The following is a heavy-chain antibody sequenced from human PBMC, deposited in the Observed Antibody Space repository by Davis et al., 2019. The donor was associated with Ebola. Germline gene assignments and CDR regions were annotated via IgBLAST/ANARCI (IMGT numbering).Heavy chain of an antibody. CDR2: IIPIFGTP. D-gene: IGHD2-21*02. CDR1: GGSFTKHV. V-gene: IGHV1-69*13. CDR3: ARDWGDCGGDCYQGGAYYWYFDL. J-gene: IGHJ2*01. Sequence: SVKVSCKASGGSFTKHVISWVRQAPGQGLEWMGGIIPIFGTPNYAQKFQGRLTITVDASTSTAYMELSSLRSEDTAVYYCARDWGDCGGDCYQGGAYYWYFDLWGRGTLVTVSS.